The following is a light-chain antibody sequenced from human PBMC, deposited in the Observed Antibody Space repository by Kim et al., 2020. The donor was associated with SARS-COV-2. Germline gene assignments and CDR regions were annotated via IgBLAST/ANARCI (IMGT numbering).Light chain of an antibody. J-gene: IGKJ2*01. Sequence: DIQMTQSPSTMSASVGDRVTLPCRASQDIRSFLAWFQHKPGKVPKRLIYDASTLQSGVPARCSGSGSGTEFTLTICSLQPDDFSTYFCLQNVIYPYTFFQRTTVEIK. CDR1: QDIRSF. V-gene: IGKV1-17*03. CDR3: LQNVIYPYT. CDR2: DAS.